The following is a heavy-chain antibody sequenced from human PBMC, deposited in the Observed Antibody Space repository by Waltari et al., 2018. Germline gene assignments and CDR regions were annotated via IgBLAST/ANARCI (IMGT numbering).Heavy chain of an antibody. J-gene: IGHJ3*02. CDR3: AKGYDFWSGPGGAFDI. CDR1: GGTFSSYA. Sequence: QVQLVQSGAEVKKPGSSVTVSCKASGGTFSSYAISWVRQAPGQGLEWMGGIIPIFGTANYAQKFQGRVTITTDESTSTAYMELSSLRSEDTAVYYCAKGYDFWSGPGGAFDIWGQGTMVTVSS. V-gene: IGHV1-69*05. CDR2: IIPIFGTA. D-gene: IGHD3-3*01.